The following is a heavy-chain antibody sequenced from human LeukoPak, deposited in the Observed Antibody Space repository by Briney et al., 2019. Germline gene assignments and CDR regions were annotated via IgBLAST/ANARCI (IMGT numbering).Heavy chain of an antibody. V-gene: IGHV1-18*04. CDR2: ISAYNGNT. D-gene: IGHD3-10*01. J-gene: IGHJ4*02. Sequence: GASVKVSCKASGYTFTSYGISWVRQAPGQGLEWMGWISAYNGNTNYAQKLQGRVTMTTDTSTSTAYMELRSLRSDDTAVYYCARLQLLWFGELLSGYYFDYWGQGTLVIVSS. CDR3: ARLQLLWFGELLSGYYFDY. CDR1: GYTFTSYG.